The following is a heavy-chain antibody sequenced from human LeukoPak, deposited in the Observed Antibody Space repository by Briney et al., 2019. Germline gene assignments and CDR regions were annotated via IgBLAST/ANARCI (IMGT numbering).Heavy chain of an antibody. CDR1: GYTFTGYY. Sequence: ASVKVSCKASGYTFTGYYMHWVRQAPGQGLEWMGWINTNTGNPTYGQGFTGRFVFSLDTSVSTAHLQISSLKAEDTAVYYCATGYSRSWYRFFDLWGRGTLVTVSS. CDR3: ATGYSRSWYRFFDL. D-gene: IGHD6-13*01. J-gene: IGHJ2*01. CDR2: INTNTGNP. V-gene: IGHV7-4-1*02.